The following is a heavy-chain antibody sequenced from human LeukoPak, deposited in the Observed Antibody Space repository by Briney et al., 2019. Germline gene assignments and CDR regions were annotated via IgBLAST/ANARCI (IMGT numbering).Heavy chain of an antibody. CDR3: ARLGDSSDYYPFDY. Sequence: SETLSLTCIVSGGSISSDSYYWGWIRQPPGKGLEWIGSIYHSGSTNYNPSLKSRVTISVDTSKKQFSLKLSSVTAADTAVYYCARLGDSSDYYPFDYWGQGTLVTVSS. CDR2: IYHSGST. V-gene: IGHV4-39*07. J-gene: IGHJ4*02. D-gene: IGHD3-22*01. CDR1: GGSISSDSYY.